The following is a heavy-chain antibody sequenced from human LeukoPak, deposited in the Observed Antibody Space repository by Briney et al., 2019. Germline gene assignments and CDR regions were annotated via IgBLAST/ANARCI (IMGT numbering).Heavy chain of an antibody. CDR1: GFTFSSYG. D-gene: IGHD2-21*01. J-gene: IGHJ3*02. Sequence: PGGSLRLSCAASGFTFSSYGMHWVRQAPGKGLEWVAVISYDGSNKYYADSVKGRFTISRDNSKNTLYLQMNSLRAEDTAVYYCAKDRLFGDDAFDIWGQGTIVTVSS. CDR3: AKDRLFGDDAFDI. V-gene: IGHV3-30*18. CDR2: ISYDGSNK.